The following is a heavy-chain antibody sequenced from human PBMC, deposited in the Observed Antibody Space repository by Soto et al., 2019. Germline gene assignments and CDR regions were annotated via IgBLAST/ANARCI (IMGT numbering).Heavy chain of an antibody. Sequence: SETLSLTCTVSGGSISSSSYYWGWIRQPPGKGLEWIGSIYYSGSTYYNPSLKSRVTISVDTSKNQFFLKLSSVTAADTAVYYCARRLRLNWNCWGQGTLVTVSS. D-gene: IGHD1-20*01. CDR3: ARRLRLNWNC. CDR2: IYYSGST. V-gene: IGHV4-39*01. J-gene: IGHJ4*02. CDR1: GGSISSSSYY.